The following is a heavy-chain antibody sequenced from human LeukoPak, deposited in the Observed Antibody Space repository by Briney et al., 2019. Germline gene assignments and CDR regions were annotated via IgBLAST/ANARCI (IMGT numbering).Heavy chain of an antibody. J-gene: IGHJ4*02. CDR2: INGGGGST. CDR1: GFTFSSYA. CDR3: AKAESESCTGTTCYPFAY. D-gene: IGHD2-2*01. Sequence: GGSLRLSCAASGFTFSSYALNWVRRAPGKRLEWVSSINGGGGSTYYPASVKGRFTISRNNSKNTLYLQMNSLRAEDTAVYYCAKAESESCTGTTCYPFAYWGEGTLVTVS. V-gene: IGHV3-23*01.